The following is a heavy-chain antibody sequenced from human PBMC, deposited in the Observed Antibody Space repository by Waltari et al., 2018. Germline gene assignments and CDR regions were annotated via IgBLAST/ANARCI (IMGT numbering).Heavy chain of an antibody. J-gene: IGHJ4*02. D-gene: IGHD3-9*01. V-gene: IGHV4-61*02. CDR2: IYTSGRT. CDR1: GGSISSGSYY. CDR3: ARSEHYDILTGPLDY. Sequence: QVQLQESGPGLVKPSQTLSLTCTVSGGSISSGSYYWSWIRQPAGKGLEWIGRIYTSGRTNYNPSLKSRVTISVDTSKNQFSLKLSSVTAADTAVYYCARSEHYDILTGPLDYWGQGTLVTVSS.